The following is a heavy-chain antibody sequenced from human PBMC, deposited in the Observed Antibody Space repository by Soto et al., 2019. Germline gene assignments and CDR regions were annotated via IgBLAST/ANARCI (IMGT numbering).Heavy chain of an antibody. CDR2: INAGNGNT. Sequence: QVQLVQSGAEEKKPGASVKVSCKASGYTFTSYAMHWVRQAPGQRLEWMGWINAGNGNTKYSQKFQGRVTITRDTSVSTAYMELSSLRSEDTAVYYCARSRGDYYGMDVWGQGTTVTVSS. V-gene: IGHV1-3*05. CDR3: ARSRGDYYGMDV. J-gene: IGHJ6*02. CDR1: GYTFTSYA.